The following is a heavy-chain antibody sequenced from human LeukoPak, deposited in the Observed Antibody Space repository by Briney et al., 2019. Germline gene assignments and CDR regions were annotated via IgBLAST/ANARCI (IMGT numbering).Heavy chain of an antibody. J-gene: IGHJ4*02. Sequence: TASETLSLTCTVSGGSISSSSFYWGWIRQPPGKGLEWIGSIFYSGSTYYNPSLKSRVTISVATSRNQFSLKLSSVTAADTAVYYCARHGEGRYSRITVFDYWGQGTLVTVSS. D-gene: IGHD1-26*01. CDR3: ARHGEGRYSRITVFDY. CDR2: IFYSGST. V-gene: IGHV4-39*01. CDR1: GGSISSSSFY.